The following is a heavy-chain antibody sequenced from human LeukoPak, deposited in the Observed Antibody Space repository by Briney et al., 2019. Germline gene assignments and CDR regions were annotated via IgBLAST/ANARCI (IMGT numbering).Heavy chain of an antibody. Sequence: PGGSLRLSCAASGFTFSSYAMSWVRQAPGKGLEWVSAISGSGGSTYYADSVKGRFTISRDNPKNTLYLQMNSLRAEDTAVYYCAKEGPLIEYSSSAARYWGQGTLVTVSS. V-gene: IGHV3-23*01. CDR3: AKEGPLIEYSSSAARY. D-gene: IGHD6-6*01. J-gene: IGHJ4*02. CDR2: ISGSGGST. CDR1: GFTFSSYA.